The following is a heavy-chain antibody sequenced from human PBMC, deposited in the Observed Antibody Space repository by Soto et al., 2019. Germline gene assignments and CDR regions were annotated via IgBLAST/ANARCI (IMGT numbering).Heavy chain of an antibody. D-gene: IGHD7-27*01. J-gene: IGHJ4*02. CDR3: ARRWGYSFDY. Sequence: ASETLSLTCTVSGGSISSYYWGWIRRPPGKGLEWIGSIYYSGSTYYNPSLKSRVTISVDTSKNQFSLKLSSVTAADTAVYYCARRWGYSFDYCGQGALVTVSS. V-gene: IGHV4-39*01. CDR2: IYYSGST. CDR1: GGSISSYY.